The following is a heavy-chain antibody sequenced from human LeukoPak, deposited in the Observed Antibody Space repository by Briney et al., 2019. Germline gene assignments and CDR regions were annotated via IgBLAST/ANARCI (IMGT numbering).Heavy chain of an antibody. V-gene: IGHV4-4*09. J-gene: IGHJ4*02. CDR3: ARHQDYDSSGYFDY. Sequence: PSETLSITCSVSGESISSHYWSWIRQPPGKGLEWIGYIYTSGRTNYNPSLKSRVSISVDSSKNQFSLRLSSVTAADTAVYYCARHQDYDSSGYFDYWGQGALVTVSS. CDR1: GESISSHY. CDR2: IYTSGRT. D-gene: IGHD3-22*01.